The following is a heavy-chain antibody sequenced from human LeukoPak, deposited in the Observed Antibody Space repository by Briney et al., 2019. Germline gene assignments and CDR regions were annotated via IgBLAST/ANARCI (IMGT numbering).Heavy chain of an antibody. CDR2: ISYDGRNK. D-gene: IGHD2/OR15-2a*01. CDR1: GLSFSTFA. CDR3: AGDSRRLSLFDY. Sequence: PGRSLRLSCAASGLSFSTFAMHWVRQAPGKGLEWVTVISYDGRNKYYADSVKGRFTISRDNSKNTLYLQMDSLRVEDTAMYYCAGDSRRLSLFDYWGQGTLVTVSS. J-gene: IGHJ4*02. V-gene: IGHV3-30-3*01.